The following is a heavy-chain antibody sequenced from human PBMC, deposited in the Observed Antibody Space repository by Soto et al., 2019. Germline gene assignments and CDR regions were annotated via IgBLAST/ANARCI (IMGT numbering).Heavy chain of an antibody. CDR1: GFTFSSYS. CDR3: ARDRSHRIFEWEDPEKYSAN. J-gene: IGHJ4*02. D-gene: IGHD1-26*01. V-gene: IGHV3-48*01. CDR2: ISSSSSTI. Sequence: GGSLRLSCAASGFTFSSYSMNWVRQAPGKGLEWVSYISSSSSTIYYADSVKGRFTISRDNAKNSLYLQMNSLRAEDTDVYYCARDRSHRIFEWEDPEKYSANWGQGTLVPVSS.